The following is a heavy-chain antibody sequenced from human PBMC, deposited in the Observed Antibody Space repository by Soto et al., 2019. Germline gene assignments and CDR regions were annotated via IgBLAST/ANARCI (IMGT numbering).Heavy chain of an antibody. CDR2: ISSSSSYI. D-gene: IGHD3-10*01. V-gene: IGHV3-21*01. Sequence: GGSLRLCCAASGFTFSSYSMNWVRQAPGKGLEWVSSISSSSSYIYYADSVKGRFTISRDNAKNSLYLQMNSLRAEDTAVYYCARDDYYGSGSPLGPFDYWGQGTLVTVSS. J-gene: IGHJ4*02. CDR3: ARDDYYGSGSPLGPFDY. CDR1: GFTFSSYS.